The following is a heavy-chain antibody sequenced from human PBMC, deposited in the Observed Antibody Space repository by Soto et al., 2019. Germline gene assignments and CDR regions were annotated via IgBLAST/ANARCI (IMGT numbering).Heavy chain of an antibody. V-gene: IGHV1-2*04. D-gene: IGHD3-3*01. CDR3: ARVSQIRDFWSGYYPPDY. CDR2: INPNSGGT. Sequence: ASVKVSCKASGYTFTGYYMHWVRQAPGQGLEWMGWINPNSGGTNYAQKFQGWVTMTRDTSISTAYMELSRLRSDDTAVYYCARVSQIRDFWSGYYPPDYWGQGTLVTVSS. J-gene: IGHJ4*02. CDR1: GYTFTGYY.